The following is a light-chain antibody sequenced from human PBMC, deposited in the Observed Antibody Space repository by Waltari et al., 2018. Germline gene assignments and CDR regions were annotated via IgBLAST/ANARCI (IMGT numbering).Light chain of an antibody. J-gene: IGLJ2*01. CDR1: NSDVGGYDY. CDR3: CSYAGSYTHVV. V-gene: IGLV2-11*01. CDR2: DVT. Sequence: QSALTPPRSVSGSPGQSVPISCPGTNSDVGGYDYVSWYQHHPGKAPKPMICDVTKRPSGVPDRFSGSKSGNTASLTISGLQAEDEADYYCCSYAGSYTHVVFGGGTKLTVL.